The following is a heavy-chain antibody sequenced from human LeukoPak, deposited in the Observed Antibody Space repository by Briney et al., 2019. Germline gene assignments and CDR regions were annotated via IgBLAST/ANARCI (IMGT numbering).Heavy chain of an antibody. CDR1: GFTFDDYA. Sequence: PGRSLRLSCAASGFTFDDYAMHWVRQAPGKGLEWVSGISGNSGSIGYADSVKGRFTISRDNAKNSLYLQMNSLRAEDTALYYCAKVGSSSSLDAFDIWGQGTMVTVSS. V-gene: IGHV3-9*01. J-gene: IGHJ3*02. CDR3: AKVGSSSSLDAFDI. CDR2: ISGNSGSI. D-gene: IGHD6-6*01.